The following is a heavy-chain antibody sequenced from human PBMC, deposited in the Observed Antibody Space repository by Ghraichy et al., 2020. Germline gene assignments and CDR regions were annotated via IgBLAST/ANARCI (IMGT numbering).Heavy chain of an antibody. V-gene: IGHV3-30*18. Sequence: GGSLRLSCEASGFNLTNFGMHWVRQAPGKGLEWVAVISYDGTEKYYADSVKGRFAISRDNSKNTLYLEMNSLRLEDTAVYFCAKLSDPQFDYWGQGTLVIVSS. CDR3: AKLSDPQFDY. CDR2: ISYDGTEK. J-gene: IGHJ4*02. D-gene: IGHD2-21*02. CDR1: GFNLTNFG.